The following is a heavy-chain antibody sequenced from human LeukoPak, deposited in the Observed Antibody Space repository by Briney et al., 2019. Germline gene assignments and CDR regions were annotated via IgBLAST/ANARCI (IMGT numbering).Heavy chain of an antibody. V-gene: IGHV3-30-3*01. CDR1: GFTFTNYA. Sequence: TGGSLRLSCAASGFTFTNYAMHWVRQAPGKGLEWVAVISYDGSNKYYADSVKGRFTISGDNSKNTLYLQMNSLRVEDTAVYYCARDGSDFWSGYYDYWGQGTLVTVSS. J-gene: IGHJ4*02. CDR3: ARDGSDFWSGYYDY. CDR2: ISYDGSNK. D-gene: IGHD3-3*01.